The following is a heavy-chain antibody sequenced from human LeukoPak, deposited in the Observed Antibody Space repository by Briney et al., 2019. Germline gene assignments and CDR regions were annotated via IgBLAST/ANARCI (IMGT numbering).Heavy chain of an antibody. V-gene: IGHV3-13*01. Sequence: GGSLRLSCAASGFTFSSYDMRWVRRATGKGLEWVSAIGTAGDTYYPGSVKGRFTISRENAKNSLYLQMNSLRAGDTAVYYCARRGIAVNAFDIWGQGTMVTVSS. J-gene: IGHJ3*02. CDR3: ARRGIAVNAFDI. D-gene: IGHD6-19*01. CDR1: GFTFSSYD. CDR2: IGTAGDT.